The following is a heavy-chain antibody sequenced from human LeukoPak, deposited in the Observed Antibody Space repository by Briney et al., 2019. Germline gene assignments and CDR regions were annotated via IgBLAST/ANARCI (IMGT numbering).Heavy chain of an antibody. J-gene: IGHJ6*04. D-gene: IGHD3-10*02. Sequence: PGGSLRLSCAASGFTFSSYEMSWVRQAPGKGLEWVSYISSSSSTIYYADSVKGRFTISRDNAKNSLYLQMNSLRAEDTAVYYCAELGITMIGGVWGKGTTVTISS. CDR2: ISSSSSTI. V-gene: IGHV3-48*03. CDR3: AELGITMIGGV. CDR1: GFTFSSYE.